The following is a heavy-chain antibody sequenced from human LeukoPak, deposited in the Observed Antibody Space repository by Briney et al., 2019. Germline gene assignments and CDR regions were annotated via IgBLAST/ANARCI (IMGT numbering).Heavy chain of an antibody. V-gene: IGHV3-33*01. CDR1: GFTFSSHG. CDR3: VRGDGWFGELLNFDN. Sequence: GGSLRLSCAASGFTFSSHGMHWVRQAPGKGLEWVAVIWYDGSNKYYAESVKGRFTISRDNSKNTLHLQMNSLRAEDTAVYYCVRGDGWFGELLNFDNWGQGTLVTVSS. D-gene: IGHD3-10*01. J-gene: IGHJ4*02. CDR2: IWYDGSNK.